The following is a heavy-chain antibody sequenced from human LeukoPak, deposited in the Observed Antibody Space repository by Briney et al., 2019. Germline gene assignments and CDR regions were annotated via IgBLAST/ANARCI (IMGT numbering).Heavy chain of an antibody. Sequence: PSETLSLTCTVSGGSISSSSYYWGWIRQPPGKGLKWIGSIYFGGSTYYNPSLRSRVIISVDTCKNQFSLKLSSVTAADTAVYYCARGSNLDTAVVRGGFDYWGQGTLLTVSS. V-gene: IGHV4-39*07. CDR1: GGSISSSSYY. CDR2: IYFGGST. J-gene: IGHJ4*02. D-gene: IGHD5-18*01. CDR3: ARGSNLDTAVVRGGFDY.